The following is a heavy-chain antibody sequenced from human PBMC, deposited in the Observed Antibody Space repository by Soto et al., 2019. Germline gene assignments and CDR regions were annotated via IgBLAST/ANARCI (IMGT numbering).Heavy chain of an antibody. CDR3: ARDQAVITMVRGVLGYYYYYGMDV. CDR1: GGTFRSYA. V-gene: IGHV1-69*05. Sequence: SVKVSCKASGGTFRSYAISWVRQAHGQGLEWMGGIIPNSGGTNYAQKFQGRVTITRDASTSTAYMELSRLRSDDTAVYYCARDQAVITMVRGVLGYYYYYGMDVWGQGTTVTVSS. D-gene: IGHD3-10*01. J-gene: IGHJ6*02. CDR2: IIPNSGGT.